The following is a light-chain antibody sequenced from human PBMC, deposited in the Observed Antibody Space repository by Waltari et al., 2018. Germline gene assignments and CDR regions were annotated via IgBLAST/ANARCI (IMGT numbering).Light chain of an antibody. CDR2: DDY. CDR1: NIGGKT. V-gene: IGLV3-21*02. Sequence: SYVLTQPPSGSVAPGQTATITCGGNNIGGKTVHWYQQKPGQAPVLVVYDDYYRPSGIPERFSGSNSGNTAALTISWVEAGDEADYYCQVWDSSSDRPVFGGGTKVFVL. J-gene: IGLJ3*02. CDR3: QVWDSSSDRPV.